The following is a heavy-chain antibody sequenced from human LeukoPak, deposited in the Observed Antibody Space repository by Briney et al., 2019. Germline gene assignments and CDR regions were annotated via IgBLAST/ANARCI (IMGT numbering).Heavy chain of an antibody. J-gene: IGHJ4*02. CDR1: GFTFSSHT. CDR3: ARDLSGSYVFDY. D-gene: IGHD1-26*01. Sequence: GGSLRLSCAASGFTFSSHTMHWVRQAPGTGLEWVAVITHDGSNKDHADSVKGRFTVSRDNSKNTLYLQMNSLRTADMAVYYCARDLSGSYVFDYWGQGTLVTVSS. CDR2: ITHDGSNK. V-gene: IGHV3-30-3*01.